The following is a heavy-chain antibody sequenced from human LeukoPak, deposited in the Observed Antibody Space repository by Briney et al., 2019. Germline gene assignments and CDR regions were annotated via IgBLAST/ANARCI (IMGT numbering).Heavy chain of an antibody. CDR2: IYYSGST. D-gene: IGHD5-24*01. CDR1: GGHHHNYY. J-gene: IGHJ4*02. CDR3: ARDRDGYSLFDY. Sequence: SEPLSLTYSLSGGHHHNYYWRWLQQPAPKGRAGVGNIYYSGSTNYNPSLKSRVTISVDTSKNQFSLKLSSVTAADTAVYYCARDRDGYSLFDYWGQGTLVTVSS. V-gene: IGHV4-59*01.